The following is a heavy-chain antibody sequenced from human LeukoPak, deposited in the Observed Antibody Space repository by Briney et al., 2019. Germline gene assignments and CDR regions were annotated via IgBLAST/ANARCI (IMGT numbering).Heavy chain of an antibody. CDR1: GFTFSSYA. CDR2: ISGSGGST. V-gene: IGHV3-23*01. CDR3: ATDTLEVPRSY. J-gene: IGHJ4*02. Sequence: GGSLRLSCAASGFTFSSYAMSWVRQAPGKGLEWVSAISGSGGSTYYADSVKGRFTISRDNSKNSLYLQMNSLRAEDTAVYYCATDTLEVPRSYWGQGTLVTVSS. D-gene: IGHD5-18*01.